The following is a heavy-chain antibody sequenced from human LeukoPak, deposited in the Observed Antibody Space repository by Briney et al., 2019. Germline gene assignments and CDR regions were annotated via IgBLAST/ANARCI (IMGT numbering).Heavy chain of an antibody. CDR2: MYHSGST. V-gene: IGHV4-59*01. CDR3: ARYTNREFDF. J-gene: IGHJ4*02. CDR1: GGSISSYF. D-gene: IGHD2-2*02. Sequence: SETLSLTCTVSGGSISSYFWSWIRQPPGKGLQWIGYMYHSGSTYYNPSLKSRVTIPIDTSKNQFSLKLTSVTAADTAVYYCARYTNREFDFWGQGTLVTVSS.